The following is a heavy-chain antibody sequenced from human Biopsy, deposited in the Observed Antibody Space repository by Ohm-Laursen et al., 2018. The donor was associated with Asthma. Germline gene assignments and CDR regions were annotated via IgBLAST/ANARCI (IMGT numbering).Heavy chain of an antibody. CDR2: ISWNSGSI. D-gene: IGHD3-9*01. Sequence: SLRLSCAASGFTFDDYAMHWVRQAPGKGLEWVSGISWNSGSIGYADSVKGRFTISRDNTKNTLYLQMNSLRAEDTAVYYCAKDRDYDILTGLPGFDYWGQGTLVTVSS. CDR1: GFTFDDYA. CDR3: AKDRDYDILTGLPGFDY. V-gene: IGHV3-9*01. J-gene: IGHJ4*02.